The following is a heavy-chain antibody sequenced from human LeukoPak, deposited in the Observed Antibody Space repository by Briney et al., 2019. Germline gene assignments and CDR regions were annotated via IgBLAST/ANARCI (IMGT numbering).Heavy chain of an antibody. CDR1: GFTFSSYS. CDR2: ISSSSSYI. CDR3: AKLQQQLVQNAFDI. J-gene: IGHJ3*02. Sequence: GGSLRLSCAASGFTFSSYSMNWVRQAPGKGLEWVSSISSSSSYIYYADSVKGRFTISRDNSKNTLYLQMNSLRAEDTAVYYCAKLQQQLVQNAFDIWGQGTMVTVSS. V-gene: IGHV3-21*01. D-gene: IGHD6-13*01.